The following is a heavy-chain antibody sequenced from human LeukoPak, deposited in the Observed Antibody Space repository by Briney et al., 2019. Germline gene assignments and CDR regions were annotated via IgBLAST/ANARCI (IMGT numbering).Heavy chain of an antibody. D-gene: IGHD2-15*01. CDR3: ARGLDTVVVVAATTAIDY. V-gene: IGHV3-7*03. CDR2: IKQDGSEK. CDR1: GFTFSSYW. J-gene: IGHJ4*02. Sequence: PGGSLRLSCAASGFTFSSYWMSWVRQAPGKGLEWVANIKQDGSEKYYVDSVKGRFTISRDNAKNSLYLQMNSLRAEDTAVYYCARGLDTVVVVAATTAIDYWGQGTLVTVSS.